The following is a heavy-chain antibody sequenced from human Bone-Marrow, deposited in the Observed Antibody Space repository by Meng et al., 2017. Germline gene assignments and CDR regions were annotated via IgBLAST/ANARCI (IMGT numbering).Heavy chain of an antibody. CDR2: INHSGST. Sequence: VQLQQWGAGLLEPSGTLALTCGFYGRSFRGYGCSWSRHPPGKGLEVIGEINHSGSTNCNPSLKSRVTISVDTSKNQFSLKLSSVTAADTAVYYCARVGYYDSSGYYRTNAYFDYWGQGTLVTVSS. CDR1: GRSFRGYG. D-gene: IGHD3-22*01. CDR3: ARVGYYDSSGYYRTNAYFDY. V-gene: IGHV4-34*01. J-gene: IGHJ4*02.